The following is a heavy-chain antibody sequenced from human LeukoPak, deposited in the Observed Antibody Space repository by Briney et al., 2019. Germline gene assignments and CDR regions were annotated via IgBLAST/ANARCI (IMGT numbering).Heavy chain of an antibody. CDR1: GGSISSSNW. V-gene: IGHV4-4*02. D-gene: IGHD2-15*01. CDR3: ARVLIVVAAPAFDI. J-gene: IGHJ3*02. Sequence: SGTLSLTCAVSGGSISSSNWWSWVRQPPGKGLEWIGEIYHSGSTNYNPSLESRVTISVDKSKNQFSLKLSSVTAADTAVYYCARVLIVVAAPAFDIWGQGTMVTVSS. CDR2: IYHSGST.